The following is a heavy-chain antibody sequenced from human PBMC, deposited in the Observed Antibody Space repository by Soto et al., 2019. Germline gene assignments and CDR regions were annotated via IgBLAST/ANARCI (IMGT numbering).Heavy chain of an antibody. CDR1: GYTFTSYY. Sequence: ASVKVSFKASGYTFTSYYMHWVRQAPGQGLEWMGIINPTGGSASYAQRFQGRVSMTRDTSTSTVYMELSSLTSEDTAVYYCARDRGWFDPWGQGTLVTVSS. CDR2: INPTGGSA. J-gene: IGHJ5*02. V-gene: IGHV1-46*01. CDR3: ARDRGWFDP.